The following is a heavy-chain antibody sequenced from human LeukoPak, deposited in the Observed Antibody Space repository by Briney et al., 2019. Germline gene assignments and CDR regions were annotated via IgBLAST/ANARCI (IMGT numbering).Heavy chain of an antibody. V-gene: IGHV4-59*01. CDR2: IYYTGST. Sequence: PSGTLSLTCSVSGGSIISYYWSWIRQPPGKGLEWIGYIYYTGSTNSNPSLKSRVTISVDTSKNQFSLRLTSVTAADTAVYYCARGYYYDYSGPDFDYWGQGTLVTVSS. CDR3: ARGYYYDYSGPDFDY. D-gene: IGHD3-22*01. CDR1: GGSIISYY. J-gene: IGHJ4*02.